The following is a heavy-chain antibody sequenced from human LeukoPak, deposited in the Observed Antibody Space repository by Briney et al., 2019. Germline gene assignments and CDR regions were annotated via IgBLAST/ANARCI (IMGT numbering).Heavy chain of an antibody. V-gene: IGHV4-38-2*02. CDR1: AYSISSAYY. CDR2: IYHSGST. Sequence: NPSETLSLTCTVSAYSISSAYYWGWIRPPPGKGLEWIGIIYHSGSTYYNPSLQSRVTMSVDTSKNHFSLKLSSVTAADTAVYYCAREGPYSYGSGSRNWFDPWGQGTLVTVSS. D-gene: IGHD3-10*01. J-gene: IGHJ5*02. CDR3: AREGPYSYGSGSRNWFDP.